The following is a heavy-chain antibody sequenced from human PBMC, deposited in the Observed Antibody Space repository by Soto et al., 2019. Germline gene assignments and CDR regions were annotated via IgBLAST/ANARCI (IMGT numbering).Heavy chain of an antibody. J-gene: IGHJ6*02. Sequence: PSQTLSLTGAISGDSVSSNSAAWNWIRQSPSRGLEWLGRTYYRSKWYNDYAVSVKSRITINPDTSKNQFSLQLNSVTPEDTAVYYCARITPMVRGVMRKDQNFGMDVWGQGTTVTVSS. CDR1: GDSVSSNSAA. V-gene: IGHV6-1*01. D-gene: IGHD3-10*01. CDR2: TYYRSKWYN. CDR3: ARITPMVRGVMRKDQNFGMDV.